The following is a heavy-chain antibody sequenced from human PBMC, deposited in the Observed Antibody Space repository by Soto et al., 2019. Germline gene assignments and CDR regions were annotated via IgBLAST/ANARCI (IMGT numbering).Heavy chain of an antibody. CDR2: IYNSGRY. J-gene: IGHJ4*02. V-gene: IGHV4-59*01. CDR1: GGFI. Sequence: SETLSLTCTVSGGFIWGWIRQSPDKGLEWIGYIYNSGRYNYNPSLESRLTISIDTSKNQFSLRLASVTAADTAVYYCARTLPNRQLFDSWSQATLVTVSS. D-gene: IGHD1-1*01. CDR3: ARTLPNRQLFDS.